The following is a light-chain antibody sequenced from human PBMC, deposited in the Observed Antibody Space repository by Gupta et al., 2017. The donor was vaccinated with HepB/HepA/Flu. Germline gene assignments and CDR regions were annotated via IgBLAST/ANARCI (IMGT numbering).Light chain of an antibody. J-gene: IGKJ2*01. CDR1: QSVSSYY. CDR2: GAS. Sequence: VLTQSPGTLSSSPGERATLSCRASQSVSSYYLAWYQQKPGQAPRLLIYGASSRATGIPDRFSGGGSGTDFTLTISRLEPEDAAVYYCQQYVSSPDIFGQGTKLEIK. V-gene: IGKV3-20*01. CDR3: QQYVSSPDI.